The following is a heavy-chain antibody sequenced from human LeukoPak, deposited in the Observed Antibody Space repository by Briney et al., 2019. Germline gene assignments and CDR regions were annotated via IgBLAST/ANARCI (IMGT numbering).Heavy chain of an antibody. J-gene: IGHJ4*02. D-gene: IGHD5-18*01. CDR3: VRDDSAMFPDC. V-gene: IGHV3-11*05. Sequence: PGGSLRLSCAASGFTFSDYFMSCIRQAPGKGLEWVSYISRTSDYTNYADSVKGRFTISRDNAKNSLYLQMNSLRVEDTAVYYCVRDDSAMFPDCWGQGTLVTVSS. CDR1: GFTFSDYF. CDR2: ISRTSDYT.